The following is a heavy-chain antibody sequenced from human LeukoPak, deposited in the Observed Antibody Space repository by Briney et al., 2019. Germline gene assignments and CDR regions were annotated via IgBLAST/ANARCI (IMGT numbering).Heavy chain of an antibody. V-gene: IGHV4-59*01. CDR1: GGSISSYY. CDR3: AREVPPGWEMDY. CDR2: IYYSGST. D-gene: IGHD6-19*01. J-gene: IGHJ4*02. Sequence: SETLSLTCTVSGGSISSYYWSWIRQPPGKGLEWIGYIYYSGSTNYNPSLKSRVTISVDTSKNQFSLKLSSVTAADTAVYYCAREVPPGWEMDYWGQGTLVTVSS.